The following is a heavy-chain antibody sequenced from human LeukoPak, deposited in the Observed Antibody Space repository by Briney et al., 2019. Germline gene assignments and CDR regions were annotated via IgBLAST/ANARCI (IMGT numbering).Heavy chain of an antibody. CDR3: AKDAYWNVGAFDV. V-gene: IGHV3-23*01. D-gene: IGHD1-1*01. Sequence: GGSLRPSCAASGFIFTNYGMNWVRQAPGKGLEWVSTIGGAGTFYAYSVRGRFTISRDDSKNTLYLQMNSLRTDDTAVYYCAKDAYWNVGAFDVWGQGTMVTVSS. J-gene: IGHJ3*01. CDR2: IGGAGT. CDR1: GFIFTNYG.